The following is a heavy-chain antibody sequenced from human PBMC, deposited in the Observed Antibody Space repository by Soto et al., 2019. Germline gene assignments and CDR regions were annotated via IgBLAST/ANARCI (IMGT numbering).Heavy chain of an antibody. Sequence: SETLCPTCRVAGGSISSYYWGGVRQPPRKGLEWIAYIYYSGSTSYNPSLKSRVSISLDTSKNQFSLKLSSVTAADTAVYYCARTYDGSGPNSGGYGFDIWGQGTMVT. CDR3: ARTYDGSGPNSGGYGFDI. CDR2: IYYSGST. V-gene: IGHV4-59*01. J-gene: IGHJ3*02. D-gene: IGHD3-22*01. CDR1: GGSISSYY.